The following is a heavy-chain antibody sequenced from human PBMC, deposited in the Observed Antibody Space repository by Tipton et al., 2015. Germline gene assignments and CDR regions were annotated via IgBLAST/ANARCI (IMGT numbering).Heavy chain of an antibody. V-gene: IGHV6-1*01. CDR1: GDSVSSNSAA. J-gene: IGHJ3*02. CDR3: TRGRNNAFDI. Sequence: PGLVKPSQTLSLTCAISGDSVSSNSAAWNWIRQSPSRGLEWLGNTYYRSKWYSDYAVSVKSRITIISDTSKNQFSLQRNSGKTEEKAVYYCTRGRNNAFDIWGQGTLVTVSS. CDR2: TYYRSKWYS.